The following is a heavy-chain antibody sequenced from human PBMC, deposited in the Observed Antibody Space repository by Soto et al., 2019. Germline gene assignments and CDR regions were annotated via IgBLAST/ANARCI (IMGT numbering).Heavy chain of an antibody. CDR2: IYNTGTT. V-gene: IGHV4-59*02. CDR3: ARGHCMYVRFDF. Sequence: QVHLQESGPGRVRPSETLSLTCSVSGGSVYDFYWNWLRQSPGKGLEWIGNIYNTGTTNYNPSLRSRATISIDTSKNQFSLQLKYVTAADSAMYFCARGHCMYVRFDFWGQGALVSVSS. J-gene: IGHJ4*02. CDR1: GGSVYDFY. D-gene: IGHD2-8*01.